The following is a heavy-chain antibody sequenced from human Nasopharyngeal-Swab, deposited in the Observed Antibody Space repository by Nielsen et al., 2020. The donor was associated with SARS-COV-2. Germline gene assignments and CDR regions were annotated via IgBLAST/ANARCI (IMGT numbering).Heavy chain of an antibody. CDR2: ISAYNGNT. J-gene: IGHJ4*02. Sequence: WVRQAPGQGLEWMGWISAYNGNTNYAQKLQGRVTITADKSTSTAYMELSSLRSEDTAVYYCARDRATNYFDYWGQGTLVTVSS. CDR3: ARDRATNYFDY. V-gene: IGHV1-18*01.